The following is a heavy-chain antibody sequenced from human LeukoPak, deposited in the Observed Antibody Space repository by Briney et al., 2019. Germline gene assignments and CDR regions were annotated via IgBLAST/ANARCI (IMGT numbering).Heavy chain of an antibody. Sequence: ASVKVSCKASGYTFTGYYMHWMRQAPGQGLEWMGWINPNSGGTNYAQKFQGRVTMTRDTSISTAYMELSRLRSDDTAVYYCARDVYGGYSYADPWGQGTLVTVSS. D-gene: IGHD5-18*01. J-gene: IGHJ5*02. V-gene: IGHV1-2*02. CDR3: ARDVYGGYSYADP. CDR1: GYTFTGYY. CDR2: INPNSGGT.